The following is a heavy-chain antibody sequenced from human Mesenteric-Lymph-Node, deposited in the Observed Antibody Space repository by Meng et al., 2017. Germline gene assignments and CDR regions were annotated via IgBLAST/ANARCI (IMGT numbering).Heavy chain of an antibody. CDR2: IGKGGRDI. V-gene: IGHV3-7*01. CDR3: TRRAGAAVTATPGYYGMDV. CDR1: GFTFSSYW. D-gene: IGHD2-15*01. J-gene: IGHJ6*02. Sequence: GESLKISCAASGFTFSSYWMHWVRQAPGKGLEWVANIGKGGRDIYYADSVKGRFTISRDNAKNSLYLQMNSLRAEDTAVYYCTRRAGAAVTATPGYYGMDVWGQGTTVTVSS.